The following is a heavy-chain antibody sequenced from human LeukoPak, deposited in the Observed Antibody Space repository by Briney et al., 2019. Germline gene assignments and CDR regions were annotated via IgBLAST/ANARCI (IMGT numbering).Heavy chain of an antibody. Sequence: ASVKVSCKAFRYTFTSNYMHWVRQAPGQGPEWMGVISPSGGLTTYAQKFQGRVTLTRDMSTSTDYLELSSLRSEDTAVYYCARDNSVRDEAWWFNPWGQGTLVTVSS. CDR1: RYTFTSNY. D-gene: IGHD5-24*01. CDR3: ARDNSVRDEAWWFNP. J-gene: IGHJ5*02. CDR2: ISPSGGLT. V-gene: IGHV1-46*01.